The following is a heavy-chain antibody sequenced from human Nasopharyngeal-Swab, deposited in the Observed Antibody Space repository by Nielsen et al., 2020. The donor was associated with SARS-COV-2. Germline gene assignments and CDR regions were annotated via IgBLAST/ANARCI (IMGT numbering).Heavy chain of an antibody. CDR1: GFTFLSPP. CDR2: IRSKANSYAT. CDR3: TRPLGATVVTALTGYYYYMDV. V-gene: IGHV3-73*01. Sequence: GASLKISCAASGFTFLSPPLPWVRQASGKGLEWVGRIRSKANSYATAYAASVKGRFTISRDDSKNTAYLQMNSLKTEDTAVYYCTRPLGATVVTALTGYYYYMDVWGKGTTVTVSS. D-gene: IGHD4-23*01. J-gene: IGHJ6*03.